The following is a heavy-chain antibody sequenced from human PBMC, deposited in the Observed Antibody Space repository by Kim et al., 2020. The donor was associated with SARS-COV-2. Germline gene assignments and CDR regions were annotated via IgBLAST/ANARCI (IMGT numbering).Heavy chain of an antibody. Sequence: GGSLRLSCAASGFTFSSYSMNWVRQAPGKGLEWVSSISSSSSYIYYADSVKGRFTISRDNAKNSLYLQMNSLRAEDTAVYYCARDRVTMVRGGMETLAFDIWGQGTMVTVSS. V-gene: IGHV3-21*01. J-gene: IGHJ3*02. CDR3: ARDRVTMVRGGMETLAFDI. CDR2: ISSSSSYI. D-gene: IGHD3-10*01. CDR1: GFTFSSYS.